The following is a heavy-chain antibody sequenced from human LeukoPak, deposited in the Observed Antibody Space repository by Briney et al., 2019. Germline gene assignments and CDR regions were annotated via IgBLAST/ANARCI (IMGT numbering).Heavy chain of an antibody. V-gene: IGHV3-23*01. CDR3: AKVSYYDSSGYYDY. D-gene: IGHD3-22*01. Sequence: GGSLRLSCAASGFTFSSYAMSWVRQAPGKGLEWVSAISGSGGSTYYADSVKGRFAISRDNSKNTLYLQMNSLRAEDTAVYYCAKVSYYDSSGYYDYWGQGTLVTVSS. J-gene: IGHJ4*02. CDR2: ISGSGGST. CDR1: GFTFSSYA.